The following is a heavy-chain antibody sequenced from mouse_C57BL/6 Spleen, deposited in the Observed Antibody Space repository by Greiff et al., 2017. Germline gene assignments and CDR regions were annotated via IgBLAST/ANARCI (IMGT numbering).Heavy chain of an antibody. CDR1: GYTFTSYW. CDR2: IDPSDSYT. D-gene: IGHD2-2*01. CDR3: ARWGLRGYLDY. V-gene: IGHV1-69*01. Sequence: VQLQQPGAELVMPGASVKLSCKASGYTFTSYWMHWVKQRPGQGLEWIGEIDPSDSYTNYNQKFNGKSPLTVDKSSSTAYMQLSSLTSEDAAVYYCARWGLRGYLDYWGQGTTLTVSS. J-gene: IGHJ2*01.